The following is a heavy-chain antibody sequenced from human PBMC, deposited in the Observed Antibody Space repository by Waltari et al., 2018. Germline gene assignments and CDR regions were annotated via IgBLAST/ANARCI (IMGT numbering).Heavy chain of an antibody. V-gene: IGHV4-59*11. D-gene: IGHD3-22*01. CDR2: IYYSGST. Sequence: QVQLQESGPGLVKPSETLSLTCTGSGGSISSHYWSWIRQPPGKGLEWIGYIYYSGSTNYNPSLKSRVTISVDTSKNQFSLKLSSVTAADTAVYYCASLGVYYYDSSGFFDAFDIWGQGTMVTVSS. CDR3: ASLGVYYYDSSGFFDAFDI. CDR1: GGSISSHY. J-gene: IGHJ3*02.